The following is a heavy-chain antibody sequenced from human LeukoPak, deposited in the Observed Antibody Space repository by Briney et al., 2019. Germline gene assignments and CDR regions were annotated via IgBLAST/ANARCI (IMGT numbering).Heavy chain of an antibody. Sequence: GRSLRLSCAASGFTFSSYAMHWVRQAPGKGPEWVAVISYDGSNKYYADSVKGRFTISRDNPKNTLYLQMNSLRAEDTAVYYCARDRITSSIAAAKYFQHWGQGTLVTVSS. CDR2: ISYDGSNK. D-gene: IGHD6-6*01. CDR3: ARDRITSSIAAAKYFQH. J-gene: IGHJ1*01. CDR1: GFTFSSYA. V-gene: IGHV3-30*04.